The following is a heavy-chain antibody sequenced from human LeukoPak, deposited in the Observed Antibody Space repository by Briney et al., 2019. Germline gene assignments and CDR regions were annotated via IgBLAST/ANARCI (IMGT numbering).Heavy chain of an antibody. CDR1: GGTFSSYA. CDR2: IIPILGMA. V-gene: IGHV1-69*04. J-gene: IGHJ4*02. D-gene: IGHD3-10*01. CDR3: ARDPRITMVRGVMPFDY. Sequence: ASVKVSCKASGGTFSSYAISWVRQAPGQGLEWMGRIIPILGMANYAQKFQGRVTITADKSTSTAYMELSSLRSEDTAVYYCARDPRITMVRGVMPFDYWGQGTLVTVSS.